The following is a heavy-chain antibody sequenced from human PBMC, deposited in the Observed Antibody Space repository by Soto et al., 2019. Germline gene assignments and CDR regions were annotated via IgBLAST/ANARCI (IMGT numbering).Heavy chain of an antibody. Sequence: SETLSLTCTVSGGSISSNHYCWSWIRQSPDRGLEWIGHIHNGGTIYNNPSLTSRITISVDTSRTQFSLDLNSVTAADTAVYYCARLGAYYQSLDPWG. D-gene: IGHD2-21*01. V-gene: IGHV4-30-4*01. CDR1: GGSISSNHYC. CDR2: IHNGGTI. CDR3: ARLGAYYQSLDP. J-gene: IGHJ5*02.